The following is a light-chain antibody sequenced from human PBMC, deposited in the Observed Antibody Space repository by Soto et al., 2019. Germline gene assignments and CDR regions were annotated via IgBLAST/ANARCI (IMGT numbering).Light chain of an antibody. Sequence: DIQMTQSPSTLSGSVGDRVTITCRASQTISSWLAWYQQKPGKAPKLLIYKASTLKSGVPSRFSGSGSGTEFTLTISSLQPDDFATYYCHHYNSYSEAFGQGPKVDI. V-gene: IGKV1-5*03. CDR1: QTISSW. CDR2: KAS. CDR3: HHYNSYSEA. J-gene: IGKJ1*01.